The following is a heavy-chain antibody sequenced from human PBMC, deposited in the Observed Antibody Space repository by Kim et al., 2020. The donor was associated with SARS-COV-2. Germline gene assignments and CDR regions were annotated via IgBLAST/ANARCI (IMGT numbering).Heavy chain of an antibody. J-gene: IGHJ2*01. Sequence: SETLSLTCTVSGGSISSYYWSWIRQPPGKGLEWIGYIYYSGSTNYNPSLKSRVTISVDTSKNQFSLKLSSVTAADTAVYYCARAGVLRYFDWLSNIATRRYWYFDLWGRGTLVTVSS. D-gene: IGHD3-9*01. CDR1: GGSISSYY. CDR3: ARAGVLRYFDWLSNIATRRYWYFDL. V-gene: IGHV4-59*01. CDR2: IYYSGST.